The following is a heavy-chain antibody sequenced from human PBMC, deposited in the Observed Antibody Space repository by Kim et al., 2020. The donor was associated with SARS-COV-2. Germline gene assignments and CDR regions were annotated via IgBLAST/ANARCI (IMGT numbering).Heavy chain of an antibody. CDR3: QKDVLAGSWDD. V-gene: IGHV3-23*01. CDR1: GFTFPDHA. Sequence: GGSLRLSCITSGFTFPDHAMHWVRQAPGKGLEWVSGINGNGGRADYADSVKGRFTTSIDKSKNTLYLQMNTLRPDDTASYYCQKDVLAGSWDDWGQGTPV. D-gene: IGHD2-15*01. J-gene: IGHJ6*02. CDR2: INGNGGRA.